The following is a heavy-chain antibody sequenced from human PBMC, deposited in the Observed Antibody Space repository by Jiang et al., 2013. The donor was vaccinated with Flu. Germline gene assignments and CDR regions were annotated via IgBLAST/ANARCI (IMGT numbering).Heavy chain of an antibody. V-gene: IGHV4-39*01. Sequence: GSGLVKPSETLSLTCTVSGDSIKTISYYWGWVRRPPGKRLEWIGSMFYSGNTYYSPSLKDRVSISVDTSKNQFSLRLSSVTAADTAVYYCARSMMIIFGGTPVGDAFDIWGQGTMVTVSS. CDR2: MFYSGNT. CDR1: GDSIKTISYY. J-gene: IGHJ3*02. CDR3: ARSMMIIFGGTPVGDAFDI. D-gene: IGHD3-16*01.